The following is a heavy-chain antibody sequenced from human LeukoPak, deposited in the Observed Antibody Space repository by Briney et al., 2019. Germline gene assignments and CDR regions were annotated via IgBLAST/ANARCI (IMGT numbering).Heavy chain of an antibody. J-gene: IGHJ4*02. CDR3: TISYDFWSGPCTY. Sequence: GGSLRLSCVASGFTFSKAWMSWVRQAPGKGLEWAGRIKSKTDGGTTDYAAPVKGRFTISRDDSKNTLYMEMNSLKTEDTAVYYCTISYDFWSGPCTYWGQGTLVTVSS. V-gene: IGHV3-15*01. CDR2: IKSKTDGGTT. D-gene: IGHD3-3*01. CDR1: GFTFSKAW.